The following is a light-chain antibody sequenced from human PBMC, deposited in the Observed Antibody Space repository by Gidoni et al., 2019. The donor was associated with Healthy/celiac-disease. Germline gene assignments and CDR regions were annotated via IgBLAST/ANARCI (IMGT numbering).Light chain of an antibody. CDR2: DAS. J-gene: IGKJ4*01. CDR3: QQSSNGPPT. CDR1: QSVSSY. Sequence: VFPPSPATLSLSPGERATLSCRASQSVSSYLAWYQQKSGQAPRLLIYDASSRATGIPARFSGSGSGTDFTLTISSLEPEDFAVYYCQQSSNGPPTFGGGTKVEIK. V-gene: IGKV3-11*01.